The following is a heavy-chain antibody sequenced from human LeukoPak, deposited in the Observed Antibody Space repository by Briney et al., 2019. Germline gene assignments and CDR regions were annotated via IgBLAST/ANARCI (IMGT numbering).Heavy chain of an antibody. Sequence: GGSLRLSCAASGFTFSSYELNWVRQAPGKGLEWVSYISDTGSTIYYADSVEGRFTISRDNAKNSLYLQMNSLRAEDTAVYYCARELYYYGSGSGHWGQGTLVTVSS. CDR2: ISDTGSTI. CDR1: GFTFSSYE. CDR3: ARELYYYGSGSGH. V-gene: IGHV3-48*03. D-gene: IGHD3-10*01. J-gene: IGHJ4*02.